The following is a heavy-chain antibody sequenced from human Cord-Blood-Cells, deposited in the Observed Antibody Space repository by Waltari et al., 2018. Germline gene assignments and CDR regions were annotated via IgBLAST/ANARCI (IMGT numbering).Heavy chain of an antibody. Sequence: QVQLVQSGAEVKKPGSSVKVSCKASGGAFRSYAINWVRPAPGQGLAWMGGIIPIFGTANYAQKFQGRVTITADESTSTAYMELSSLRSEDTAVYYCARMLRFLDYGMDVWGQGTTVTVSS. CDR2: IIPIFGTA. CDR1: GGAFRSYA. D-gene: IGHD3-3*01. CDR3: ARMLRFLDYGMDV. V-gene: IGHV1-69*01. J-gene: IGHJ6*02.